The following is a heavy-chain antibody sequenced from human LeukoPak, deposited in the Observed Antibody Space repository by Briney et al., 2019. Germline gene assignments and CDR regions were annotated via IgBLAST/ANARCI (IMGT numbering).Heavy chain of an antibody. D-gene: IGHD2-2*01. CDR1: GVSISSSGYY. CDR2: IYYSGST. CDR3: ARASNQVPIDY. Sequence: SETLSLTCTVSGVSISSSGYYWGWLRQPPGKGLEWIGSIYYSGSTYYNPSLKSRVTISVDTSKNQFSLKLSSVTAADTAVYYCARASNQVPIDYWGQGTLVTVSS. J-gene: IGHJ4*02. V-gene: IGHV4-39*07.